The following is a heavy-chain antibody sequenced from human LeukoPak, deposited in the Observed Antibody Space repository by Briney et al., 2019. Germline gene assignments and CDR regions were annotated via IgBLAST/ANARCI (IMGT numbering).Heavy chain of an antibody. CDR2: IYHSGST. V-gene: IGHV4-30-2*01. D-gene: IGHD6-6*01. Sequence: SETLSLTCTVSGGSISSGGYYWSWIRQPPGKGLEWIGYIYHSGSTYYNPSLKSRVTISVDRSKNQFSLKLSSVTAADTAVYYCAKVEYSSNIPQHWGQGTLVTVSS. J-gene: IGHJ1*01. CDR1: GGSISSGGYY. CDR3: AKVEYSSNIPQH.